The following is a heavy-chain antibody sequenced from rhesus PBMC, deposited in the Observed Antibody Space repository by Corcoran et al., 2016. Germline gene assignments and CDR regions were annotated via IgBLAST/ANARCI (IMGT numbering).Heavy chain of an antibody. J-gene: IGHJ4*01. CDR2: ISFSGTS. CDR1: GYSISSGYV. D-gene: IGHD3-3*01. V-gene: IGHV4-127*01. CDR3: ARSWLLLANPFDH. Sequence: QVQLQESGPGLVQPSETLSLPCAVSGYSISSGYVCSWIRQPPGKGLEWIGYISFSGTSYYTPSFKSRVTMSIDTSKNQFSLRLSSVTAADTAVYYCARSWLLLANPFDHWGQGVLVTVSS.